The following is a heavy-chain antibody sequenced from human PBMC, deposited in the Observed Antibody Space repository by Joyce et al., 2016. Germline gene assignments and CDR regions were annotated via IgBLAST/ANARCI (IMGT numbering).Heavy chain of an antibody. CDR2: VKSKSQGETT. Sequence: EVQLVESGGGLVKPGGSLRLSCAASGFSFRNAWVTWVLQAPGKGLAWVGRVKSKSQGETTDYAAPVKGRFTISRDDSRDTAYLQMNSLKSEDTGVYFCVTGLCIGTACHWDDAFDVWGQGTMVTVSS. CDR1: GFSFRNAW. V-gene: IGHV3-15*01. D-gene: IGHD2-2*01. J-gene: IGHJ3*01. CDR3: VTGLCIGTACHWDDAFDV.